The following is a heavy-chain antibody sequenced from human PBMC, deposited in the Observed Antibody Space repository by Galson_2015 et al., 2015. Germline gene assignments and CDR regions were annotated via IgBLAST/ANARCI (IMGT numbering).Heavy chain of an antibody. D-gene: IGHD5-24*01. CDR3: ARGGSWVFGYNFGVDY. J-gene: IGHJ4*02. V-gene: IGHV3-48*02. Sequence: SLRLSCAASGFTFSSYSMNWVRQAPGKGLEWVSYISSSGSTIYYADSVKGRFTISRDNAKNSLYLQMNSLRDEDTAVYYCARGGSWVFGYNFGVDYWGQGTLVTVSS. CDR1: GFTFSSYS. CDR2: ISSSGSTI.